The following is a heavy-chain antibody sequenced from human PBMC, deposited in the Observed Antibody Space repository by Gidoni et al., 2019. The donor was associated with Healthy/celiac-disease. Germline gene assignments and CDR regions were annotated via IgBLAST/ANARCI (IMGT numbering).Heavy chain of an antibody. V-gene: IGHV1-3*01. J-gene: IGHJ6*02. CDR3: TLVYDILTGYYYYYGMDV. Sequence: QVQLVQSGAAVKKPGASVKVSCKASGYTFTSYAMHWVRQAPGQRLEWMGWINAGNGNTKESQKFQGRVTITRDTSASTAYMELSSLRSEDTAVYYCTLVYDILTGYYYYYGMDVWGQGTTVTVSS. CDR2: INAGNGNT. D-gene: IGHD3-9*01. CDR1: GYTFTSYA.